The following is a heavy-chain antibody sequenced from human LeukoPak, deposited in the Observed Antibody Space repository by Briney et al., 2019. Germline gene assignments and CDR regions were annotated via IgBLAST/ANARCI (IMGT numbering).Heavy chain of an antibody. V-gene: IGHV3-7*01. CDR2: MKEDGGEI. D-gene: IGHD2-8*02. CDR1: GFPFSNYW. CDR3: AKDSRFCTGYDCRGDAFDS. J-gene: IGHJ3*02. Sequence: GGSLRLSCAASGFPFSNYWMSWVRQAPGKGLEWVANMKEDGGEINYVDSVKGRFTISRDNAKNSLYLQMNSLRVEDTAVYYCAKDSRFCTGYDCRGDAFDSWGQGTMVTVTS.